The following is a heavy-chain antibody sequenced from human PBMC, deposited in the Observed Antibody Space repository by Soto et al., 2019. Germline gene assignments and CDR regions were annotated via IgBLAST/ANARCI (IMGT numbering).Heavy chain of an antibody. D-gene: IGHD1-26*01. CDR1: GGSISRGDYY. CDR2: IYYSGSA. CDR3: AREGREEPVFDP. J-gene: IGHJ5*02. V-gene: IGHV4-30-4*01. Sequence: QVRLQESGPGLVKPSQTLSLTCSVSGGSISRGDYYWSWIRQPPGKGLEWIGYIYYSGSAYYNPSVKGRVSMSVDTSRNRFSLRLNSVTDADTAVYYCAREGREEPVFDPWGQGTLVTVSS.